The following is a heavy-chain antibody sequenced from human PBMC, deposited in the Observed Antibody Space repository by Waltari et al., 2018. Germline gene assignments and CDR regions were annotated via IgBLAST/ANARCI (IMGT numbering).Heavy chain of an antibody. CDR3: AGRIFDI. V-gene: IGHV3-7*01. Sequence: EQLVESVGGLVQPGGSLRVSCVGPGFTFSNFWLAWVRQAPGKGLEWVANINEDGTKNYYLDSVKGRFTISRDNAKNSVYLQMNSLRAEDTAVYYCAGRIFDIWGQGTMVTVSS. CDR2: INEDGTKN. CDR1: GFTFSNFW. J-gene: IGHJ3*02.